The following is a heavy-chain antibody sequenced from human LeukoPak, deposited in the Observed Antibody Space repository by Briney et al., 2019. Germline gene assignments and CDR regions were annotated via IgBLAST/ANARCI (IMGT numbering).Heavy chain of an antibody. CDR3: ATDGAGFET. CDR1: GFTFNDYY. Sequence: GGSLRLSCAASGFTFNDYYMSWIRQAPGKGLEWLSCINIAGTNTHYADSVKGRFTISRDNAKKSLYLEMNNLRAEDTGVYYCATDGAGFETWGQGVLVTVSS. V-gene: IGHV3-11*01. J-gene: IGHJ5*02. CDR2: INIAGTNT.